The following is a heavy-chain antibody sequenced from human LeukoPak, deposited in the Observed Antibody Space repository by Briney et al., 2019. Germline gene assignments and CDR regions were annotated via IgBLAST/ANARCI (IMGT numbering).Heavy chain of an antibody. J-gene: IGHJ6*03. CDR3: ARGQKSSYYGSGSQYYYYYYMDV. CDR1: GGSISSYY. V-gene: IGHV4-59*01. CDR2: IYYSGST. D-gene: IGHD3-10*01. Sequence: SETLSLTCTVSGGSISSYYWSWIRQPPGKGLEWIGYIYYSGSTNYNPSLKSRVTISVDTSKNQFPLKLSSVTAADTAVYYCARGQKSSYYGSGSQYYYYYYMDVWGKGTTVTVSS.